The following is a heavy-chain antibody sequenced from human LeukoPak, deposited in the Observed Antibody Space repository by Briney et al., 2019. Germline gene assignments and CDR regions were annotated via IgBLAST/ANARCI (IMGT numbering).Heavy chain of an antibody. CDR2: IHYSGDT. J-gene: IGHJ4*02. V-gene: IGHV4-59*01. CDR1: GGSISSYY. D-gene: IGHD4-23*01. CDR3: ARAPDYGGSLDY. Sequence: SATLSLTCTVSGGSISSYYWSWIRQPPGKGLEWIGYIHYSGDTNYNPSLKSRVTISVDTSKNQYSLRLTSVTAADTAVYYCARAPDYGGSLDYWGQGTLVTVSS.